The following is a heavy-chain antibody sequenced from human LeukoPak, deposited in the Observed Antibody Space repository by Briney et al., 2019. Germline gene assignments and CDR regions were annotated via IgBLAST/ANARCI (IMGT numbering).Heavy chain of an antibody. Sequence: SETLSLTCTVAGGSISSYYWSWIRQPPGKGLDWIGCIYYSGSTNYNPSLKSRVTISVDTSKNQFSLKLSSVTAADTAVYYCARVNRRDDDNFAYWGQGTLVTVSS. CDR2: IYYSGST. V-gene: IGHV4-59*01. D-gene: IGHD5-24*01. CDR3: ARVNRRDDDNFAY. CDR1: GGSISSYY. J-gene: IGHJ4*02.